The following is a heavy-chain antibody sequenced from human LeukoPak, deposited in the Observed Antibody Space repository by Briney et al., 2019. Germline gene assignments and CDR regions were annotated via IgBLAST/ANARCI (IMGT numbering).Heavy chain of an antibody. CDR2: INRSGGTP. D-gene: IGHD3-22*01. J-gene: IGHJ1*01. CDR1: GYTFTSYY. CDR3: ASPGSGSFEYFQH. Sequence: GASVKVSCKASGYTFTSYYIHWVRQAPGQGLEWMGIINRSGGTPSYAQMFQGRVTMTRDTSTSTVYMELSSLRSEDTAVYYCASPGSGSFEYFQHWGQGTLVTVSS. V-gene: IGHV1-46*01.